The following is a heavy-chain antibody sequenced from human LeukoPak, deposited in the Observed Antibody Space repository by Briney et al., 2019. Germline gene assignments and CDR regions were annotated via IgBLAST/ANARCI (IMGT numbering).Heavy chain of an antibody. Sequence: SETLSLTCTVAGGSISSSSYYWGWIRQPPGKGLEWIGSIYYSGSTYYNPSLKSRVTIAVDTSKNQFSLKLSSVTAADTAVYYCARWWLSSPNFPSWGQGTLVTVSS. V-gene: IGHV4-39*01. CDR2: IYYSGST. D-gene: IGHD3-22*01. J-gene: IGHJ5*02. CDR3: ARWWLSSPNFPS. CDR1: GGSISSSSYY.